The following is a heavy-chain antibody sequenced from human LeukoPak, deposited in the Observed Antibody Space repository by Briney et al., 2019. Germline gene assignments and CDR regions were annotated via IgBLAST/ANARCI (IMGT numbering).Heavy chain of an antibody. CDR1: GGPFSGYY. J-gene: IGHJ4*02. CDR3: ARGMALAAVFDY. V-gene: IGHV4-34*01. Sequence: PSETLSLTCVVSGGPFSGYYWNWIRQPPGKGLEWIGEINHSGSTNYNPSLKSRVTISVDTPKNQLSLEVSSVTAADTAVYYCARGMALAAVFDYWGQGTLVTVSS. CDR2: INHSGST. D-gene: IGHD2-15*01.